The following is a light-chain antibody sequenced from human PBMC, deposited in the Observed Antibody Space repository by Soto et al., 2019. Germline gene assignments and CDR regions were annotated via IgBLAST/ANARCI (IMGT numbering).Light chain of an antibody. V-gene: IGKV1-8*01. Sequence: AIRKTQSPSSLSASTGDRVTICCRASQGISSYLAWYQQKPGKAPKLLIYAASTLQSGVPSRFSGSGSGTDFTLTISCLQSEDFATYYCQQYYSYPLTFGQGTRLEIK. J-gene: IGKJ5*01. CDR2: AAS. CDR1: QGISSY. CDR3: QQYYSYPLT.